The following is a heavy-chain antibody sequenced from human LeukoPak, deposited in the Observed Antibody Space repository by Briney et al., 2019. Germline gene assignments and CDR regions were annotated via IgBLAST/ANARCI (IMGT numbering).Heavy chain of an antibody. J-gene: IGHJ6*03. Sequence: PGGSLRLSCAGSGFTFSSSGMIWVRQAPGKGLEWVSALSGAGGLKYYADSVKGRFTISRDNRKNTLYLQMNSLRVEDTAVYYCAKCPSMAVAGVSLRSYYYMDVWGKGTMVTISS. CDR2: LSGAGGLK. CDR3: AKCPSMAVAGVSLRSYYYMDV. D-gene: IGHD6-19*01. V-gene: IGHV3-23*01. CDR1: GFTFSSSG.